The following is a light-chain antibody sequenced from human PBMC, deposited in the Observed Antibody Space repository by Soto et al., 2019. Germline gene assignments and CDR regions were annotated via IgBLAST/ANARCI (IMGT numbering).Light chain of an antibody. Sequence: ETVMTQSPATLSXXPXXXXTXXXRASQSFSDTLAWYQQKPGQAPRLLIHGASTRATGCPARFSGSGSGTDFTLTISSLQSEDFAIYYCQQYNNWPWTFGQGTKVDIK. CDR1: QSFSDT. V-gene: IGKV3-15*01. J-gene: IGKJ1*01. CDR2: GAS. CDR3: QQYNNWPWT.